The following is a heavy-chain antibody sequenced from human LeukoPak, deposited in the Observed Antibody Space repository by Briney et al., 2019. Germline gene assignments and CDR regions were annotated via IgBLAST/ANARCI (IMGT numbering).Heavy chain of an antibody. Sequence: WGTLCLTCAASGFTFSNYALNWVRQAPGKGLEWVAVISYDGSNKYYADSVKGRFTITRDNSKNTLYLQMNSLRAGDTAGYYWARTSSGRYHPLYYFDYWGQGTLVTVSS. CDR1: GFTFSNYA. D-gene: IGHD3-10*01. J-gene: IGHJ4*02. CDR3: ARTSSGRYHPLYYFDY. CDR2: ISYDGSNK. V-gene: IGHV3-30*04.